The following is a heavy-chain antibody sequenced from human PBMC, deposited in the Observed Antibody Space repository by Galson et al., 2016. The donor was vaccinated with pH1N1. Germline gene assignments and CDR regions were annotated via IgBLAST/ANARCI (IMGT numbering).Heavy chain of an antibody. CDR1: GFTFSNYW. V-gene: IGHV3-7*01. Sequence: LRLSCAASGFTFSNYWMHWVRQVPGKGLEWVANIKEDGSQTYYVDSVRGRFTISRDNAKNSLYMQMNSLRDEDTALYYCARAIGGGSAYWGQETLVTVSS. CDR3: ARAIGGGSAY. D-gene: IGHD2-15*01. J-gene: IGHJ4*02. CDR2: IKEDGSQT.